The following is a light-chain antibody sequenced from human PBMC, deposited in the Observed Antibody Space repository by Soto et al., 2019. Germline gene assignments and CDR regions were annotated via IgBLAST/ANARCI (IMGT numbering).Light chain of an antibody. V-gene: IGLV2-14*03. CDR1: SSDVGGYNY. J-gene: IGLJ1*01. CDR3: SSYTSSFKLAV. CDR2: DVS. Sequence: QSALTQPASVSGSPGQSITIFCTGTSSDVGGYNYVSWYQQHPGSAPKLMIYDVSSRPSGVSNRFSGSKSGSTASLTISGLQAEDEADYYCSSYTSSFKLAVFGSGTKLTVL.